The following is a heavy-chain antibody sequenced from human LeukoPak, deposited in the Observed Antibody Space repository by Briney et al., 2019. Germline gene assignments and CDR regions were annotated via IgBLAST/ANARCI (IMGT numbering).Heavy chain of an antibody. CDR3: ARHLNYYLDY. J-gene: IGHJ4*02. V-gene: IGHV3-23*01. Sequence: GGSLRLSCAASGFTFSTFAMSWVRQAPGKGLEWVSTISSSGSGTYYADSVKGRFTISRDNSNNALYLQMNSLRAEDTAVYYCARHLNYYLDYWGQGTLVTVSS. D-gene: IGHD3-10*01. CDR2: ISSSGSGT. CDR1: GFTFSTFA.